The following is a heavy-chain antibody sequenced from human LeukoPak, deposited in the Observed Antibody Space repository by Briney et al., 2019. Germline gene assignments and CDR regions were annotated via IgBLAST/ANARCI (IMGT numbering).Heavy chain of an antibody. CDR3: ARHTDSGATTSHFDY. CDR1: GGSISSSSYY. Sequence: SETLSLTCTVSGGSISSSSYYWGWIRQPPGKGLEWIGSIYYSGSTYYNPSLKSRVTISVDTSKNQFSPKLSSVTAADTAVYYCARHTDSGATTSHFDYWGQGTLVTVSS. V-gene: IGHV4-39*01. CDR2: IYYSGST. D-gene: IGHD1-26*01. J-gene: IGHJ4*02.